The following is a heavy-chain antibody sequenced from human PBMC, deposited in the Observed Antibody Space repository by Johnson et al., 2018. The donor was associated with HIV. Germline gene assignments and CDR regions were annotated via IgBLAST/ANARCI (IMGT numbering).Heavy chain of an antibody. Sequence: QVQLVESGGGVVQPGRSLRLSCAASGFTFSSYGMHWVRQAPGKGLEWVAVIWYDGSNKYYADYVKGRFTISRDNSKNTLSLQMESLRVEDTAIYYCAKAWELLGRRAALDIWGQGTMVTVSS. CDR2: IWYDGSNK. CDR1: GFTFSSYG. J-gene: IGHJ3*02. D-gene: IGHD1-26*01. CDR3: AKAWELLGRRAALDI. V-gene: IGHV3-33*06.